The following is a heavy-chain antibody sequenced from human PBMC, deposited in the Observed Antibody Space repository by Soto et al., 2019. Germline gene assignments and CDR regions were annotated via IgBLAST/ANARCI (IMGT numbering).Heavy chain of an antibody. Sequence: VASVKVSCKASGYTFTSYAMHWVRQAPGQRLEWMGWINAGNGNTKYSQKFQGRVTITRDTSASTAYMELSSLRSEDTAVYYCARDQFHGDPFDYWGQGTLVTVSS. CDR2: INAGNGNT. CDR1: GYTFTSYA. V-gene: IGHV1-3*01. CDR3: ARDQFHGDPFDY. J-gene: IGHJ4*02. D-gene: IGHD4-17*01.